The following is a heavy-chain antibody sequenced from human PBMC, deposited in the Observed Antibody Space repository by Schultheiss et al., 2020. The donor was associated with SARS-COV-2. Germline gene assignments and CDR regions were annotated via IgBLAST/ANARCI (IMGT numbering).Heavy chain of an antibody. V-gene: IGHV2-5*02. J-gene: IGHJ4*02. CDR1: GFSLSTSGVG. Sequence: SGPTLVKPTQTLTLTCTFSGFSLSTSGVGVGWIRQPPGEALEWLALIFWDDDKRYSPSLKSRLTITKDTSENQVVLTMTNMDPVDTATYYCARAETGDGFDYWGQGTLVTVSS. CDR2: IFWDDDK. CDR3: ARAETGDGFDY. D-gene: IGHD7-27*01.